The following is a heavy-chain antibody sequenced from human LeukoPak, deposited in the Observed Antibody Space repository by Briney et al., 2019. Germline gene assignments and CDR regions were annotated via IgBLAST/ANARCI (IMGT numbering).Heavy chain of an antibody. D-gene: IGHD3-10*01. Sequence: GGSLRLSCAASGFTFSRHGMNWVRQAPGKGREWVSGIRPRADIKYYADSVKGRFTISRDNSKNMLYLEVISLTADDTAVYYCAKDDAWLRFGEWSQGTLVTVSS. CDR3: AKDDAWLRFGE. CDR1: GFTFSRHG. J-gene: IGHJ4*02. CDR2: IRPRADIK. V-gene: IGHV3-23*01.